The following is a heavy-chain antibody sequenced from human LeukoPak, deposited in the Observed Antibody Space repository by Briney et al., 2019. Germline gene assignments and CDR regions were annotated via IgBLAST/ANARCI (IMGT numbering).Heavy chain of an antibody. CDR2: ISWNSGSI. Sequence: GGSLRLSCAASGFTFDDYAMHWVRQAPGKGLEWVSGISWNSGSIGYADSVKGRFTISRDNAKNSLYLQVNSLRAEDMALYYCAKGNGIENWGQGTLVTVSS. CDR1: GFTFDDYA. V-gene: IGHV3-9*03. J-gene: IGHJ4*02. D-gene: IGHD1-26*01. CDR3: AKGNGIEN.